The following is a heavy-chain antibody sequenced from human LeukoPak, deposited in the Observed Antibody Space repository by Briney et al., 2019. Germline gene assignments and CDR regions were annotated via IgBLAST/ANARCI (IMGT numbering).Heavy chain of an antibody. V-gene: IGHV3-15*01. D-gene: IGHD6-13*01. CDR2: IKSKTDGGTT. CDR3: TTIAAAGYLDY. J-gene: IGHJ4*02. CDR1: GFTFSNAW. Sequence: GGSLRLSCAASGFTFSNAWMSWVRQAPGKGLEWVGRIKSKTDGGTTDYAAPVKGTFTISRDDSKNTLYLQMNSLKTEDTAVYYCTTIAAAGYLDYWGQGTLVTVSS.